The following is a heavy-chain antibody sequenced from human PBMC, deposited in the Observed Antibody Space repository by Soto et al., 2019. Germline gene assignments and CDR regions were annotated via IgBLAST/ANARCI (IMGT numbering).Heavy chain of an antibody. J-gene: IGHJ4*02. CDR3: AKDWVAVAGTSAYYFDY. V-gene: IGHV3-33*06. D-gene: IGHD6-19*01. Sequence: PGGSLRLSCAASGFTFSSYGMHWVRQAPGKGLEWVAVIRYNGSNKYYADSVKGRFTISRDNSKNTLYLQMNSLRAEDTAVYYCAKDWVAVAGTSAYYFDYWGQGTLVTVSS. CDR2: IRYNGSNK. CDR1: GFTFSSYG.